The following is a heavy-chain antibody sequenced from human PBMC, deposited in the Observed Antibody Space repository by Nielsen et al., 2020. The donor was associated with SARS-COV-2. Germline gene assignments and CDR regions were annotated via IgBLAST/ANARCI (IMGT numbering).Heavy chain of an antibody. Sequence: GESLKISCAASGFTFSSYAMHWVRQAPGKGLEWVAVISYDGSNKYYADSVKGRFTISRDNSKNTLYLQMNSLRAEDTAVYYCARDWYRGSNLQWLTYFDYWGQGTLVTASS. D-gene: IGHD6-19*01. J-gene: IGHJ4*02. CDR2: ISYDGSNK. V-gene: IGHV3-30-3*01. CDR3: ARDWYRGSNLQWLTYFDY. CDR1: GFTFSSYA.